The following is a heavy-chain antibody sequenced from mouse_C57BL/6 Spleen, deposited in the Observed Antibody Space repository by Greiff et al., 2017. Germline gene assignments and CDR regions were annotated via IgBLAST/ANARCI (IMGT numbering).Heavy chain of an antibody. CDR2: IDPSNSYT. D-gene: IGHD1-1*01. CDR1: GYTFTSYW. CDR3: ARDHYGSSHYAMDY. V-gene: IGHV1-59*01. J-gene: IGHJ4*01. Sequence: QVQLQQPGAELVRPGTSVKLSCKASGYTFTSYWMHWVKQRPGQGLEWIGVIDPSNSYTNYNQKFKGKATLTVDTSSSTAYMQLSSLTSEDSAVYYCARDHYGSSHYAMDYWGQGTSVTVSS.